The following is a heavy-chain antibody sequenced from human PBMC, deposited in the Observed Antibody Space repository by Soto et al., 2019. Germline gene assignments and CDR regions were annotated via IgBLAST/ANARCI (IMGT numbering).Heavy chain of an antibody. J-gene: IGHJ5*02. CDR2: IYYSGST. CDR3: ARTPGKLELRGWFDP. CDR1: GGSISSGGYY. V-gene: IGHV4-31*03. D-gene: IGHD1-7*01. Sequence: TSETLSLTCTVSGGSISSGGYYWSWIRQHPGKGLEWIGYIYYSGSTYYNPSLKSRVTISVDTSKNQFSLKLSSVTAADTAVYYCARTPGKLELRGWFDPWGQGTLVTVSS.